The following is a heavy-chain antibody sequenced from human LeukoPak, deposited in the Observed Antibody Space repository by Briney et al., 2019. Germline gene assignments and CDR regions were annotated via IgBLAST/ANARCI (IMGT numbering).Heavy chain of an antibody. CDR2: INYSGGT. Sequence: SETLSLTCTASGGSIRNYFWSWIRQPPGKGLEWIGYINYSGGTNYNPFLKSRVTISVDTSKNQFSLKLNSVTAADTALYYCERDGVRYRNDAFDFWGQGTVVTVSS. V-gene: IGHV4-59*01. J-gene: IGHJ3*01. CDR3: ERDGVRYRNDAFDF. CDR1: GGSIRNYF. D-gene: IGHD1-1*01.